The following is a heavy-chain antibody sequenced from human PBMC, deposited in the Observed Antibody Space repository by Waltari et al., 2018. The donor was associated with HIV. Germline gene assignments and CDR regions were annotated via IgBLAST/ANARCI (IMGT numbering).Heavy chain of an antibody. CDR3: ARDKGWGEPVGAMDR. CDR1: EYIFIGYY. V-gene: IGHV1-2*02. CDR2: INPNSGDT. D-gene: IGHD5-12*01. J-gene: IGHJ5*02. Sequence: QVQLVQSGAEVKKPGASVKVSCKAFEYIFIGYYIPWVRQAPGQGLEWMGWINPNSGDTRYPEKFQDRVTMTRDTSISTVYMEVRGLRSDDTAVYFCARDKGWGEPVGAMDRWGQGTLVTVSS.